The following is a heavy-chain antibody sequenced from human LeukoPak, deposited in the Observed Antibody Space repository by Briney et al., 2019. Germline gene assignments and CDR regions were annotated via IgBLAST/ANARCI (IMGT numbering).Heavy chain of an antibody. J-gene: IGHJ4*02. CDR3: ARWVGPRLDY. CDR1: GFTFSGYN. Sequence: PGGSLRLSCAASGFTFSGYNMNWVRQAPGKGLEWVSSISSSSIYIYYADSVKGRFTISRDNARNSLYLQMNSLRAEDTAVYYCARWVGPRLDYWGQGTLVTVSS. CDR2: ISSSSIYI. V-gene: IGHV3-21*01. D-gene: IGHD1-26*01.